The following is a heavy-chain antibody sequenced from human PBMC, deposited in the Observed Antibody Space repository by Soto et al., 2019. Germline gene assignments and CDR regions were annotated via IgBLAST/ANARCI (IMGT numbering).Heavy chain of an antibody. V-gene: IGHV1-18*01. Sequence: QVQLVQSGAEVKKPGASVKVSCKTSGYTFTSYGVAWVRQAPGQGLEWMGWISAYSGNTNYAQKLQGRVTMTTDTPTSTAYMELRSLRSDDTAVYYCARVLLSYYYDSISPYGMDVWGQGTTVTVSS. D-gene: IGHD3-22*01. CDR1: GYTFTSYG. CDR2: ISAYSGNT. CDR3: ARVLLSYYYDSISPYGMDV. J-gene: IGHJ6*02.